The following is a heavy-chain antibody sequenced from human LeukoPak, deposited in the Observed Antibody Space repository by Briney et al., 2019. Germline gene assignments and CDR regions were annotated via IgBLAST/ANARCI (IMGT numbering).Heavy chain of an antibody. Sequence: GSLRLSCAASGFTFNSYGMHWVRQTPGKGLEWIGSIYYSGNTYYNASLKSQVSISIDTSKNQFSLKLTSVTAADTAVYYCARQTGSGLFILPGGQGTLVTVSS. CDR2: IYYSGNT. J-gene: IGHJ4*02. CDR1: GFTFNSYG. CDR3: ARQTGSGLFILP. D-gene: IGHD3/OR15-3a*01. V-gene: IGHV4-39*01.